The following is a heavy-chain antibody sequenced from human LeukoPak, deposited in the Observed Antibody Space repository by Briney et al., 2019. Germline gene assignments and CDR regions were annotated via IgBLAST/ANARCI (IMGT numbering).Heavy chain of an antibody. Sequence: SGESLKISCKGSGYSFSNHWVGWVRQVPGKGLEWMGIIYPGDSDTRYSPSFQGQVTISADKSISTAYLQWSSLKASDTAIYYCARRGYCTTDSCYQSYTFDYWGQGTLVTVSS. J-gene: IGHJ4*02. CDR1: GYSFSNHW. V-gene: IGHV5-51*01. CDR3: ARRGYCTTDSCYQSYTFDY. D-gene: IGHD2-15*01. CDR2: IYPGDSDT.